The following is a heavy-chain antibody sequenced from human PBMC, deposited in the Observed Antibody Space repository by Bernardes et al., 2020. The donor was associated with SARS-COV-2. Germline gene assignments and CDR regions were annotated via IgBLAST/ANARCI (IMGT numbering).Heavy chain of an antibody. CDR2: VKKDGTVS. Sequence: SLCLCFSGSGISINNFWMCWIREGPGKGLEWVGKVKKDGTVSDYVDTVKGRFSISRDNTRNQVYLQMNALRVEDTGTYYCRSGDYADVWGQGTLITVTS. D-gene: IGHD3-10*01. CDR1: GISINNFW. V-gene: IGHV3-7*01. J-gene: IGHJ4*02. CDR3: RSGDYADV.